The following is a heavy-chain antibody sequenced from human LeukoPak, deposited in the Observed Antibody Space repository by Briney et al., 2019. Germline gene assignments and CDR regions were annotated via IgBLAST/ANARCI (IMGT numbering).Heavy chain of an antibody. V-gene: IGHV3-73*01. Sequence: PGGSLRLSCAASGFTFSASPIHWVRQASDKGLEWVGRIRSKPYDYATAFAESVKGRFTISRDDSENTAYLEMNSLKTEDTAVYYCARCVGDSYPYGLDVWGQGTPVTVSS. D-gene: IGHD5/OR15-5a*01. CDR1: GFTFSASP. J-gene: IGHJ6*02. CDR2: IRSKPYDYAT. CDR3: ARCVGDSYPYGLDV.